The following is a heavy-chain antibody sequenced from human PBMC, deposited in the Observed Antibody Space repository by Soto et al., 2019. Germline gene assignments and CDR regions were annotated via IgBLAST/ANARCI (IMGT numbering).Heavy chain of an antibody. CDR1: GFLFSSYS. CDR2: ISGSSSYI. V-gene: IGHV3-21*01. CDR3: ARLIKQGSDYGMDV. Sequence: GESMILSCASAGFLFSSYSMSWVRPAQGKGLEWVSSISGSSSYIYYADSMKGRFTISRDNAKNSLYLQMNSLRAEDTAVYYCARLIKQGSDYGMDVWGQGTTVNRSS. D-gene: IGHD2-8*01. J-gene: IGHJ6*02.